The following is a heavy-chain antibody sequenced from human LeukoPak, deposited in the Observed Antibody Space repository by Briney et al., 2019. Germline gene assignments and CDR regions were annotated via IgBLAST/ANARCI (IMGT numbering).Heavy chain of an antibody. CDR1: GFTFSDYY. CDR3: VKARGLSRLAGDAFHL. CDR2: ISSSGSTI. Sequence: PGGSLRLSCAASGFTFSDYYMSWIRQAPGKGLEWVSYISSSGSTIYYADSVKGRFTISRDNAKNTLYLQMNNLGSEDMAVYFCVKARGLSRLAGDAFHLWGQGTTVIVSS. D-gene: IGHD6-19*01. J-gene: IGHJ3*01. V-gene: IGHV3-11*01.